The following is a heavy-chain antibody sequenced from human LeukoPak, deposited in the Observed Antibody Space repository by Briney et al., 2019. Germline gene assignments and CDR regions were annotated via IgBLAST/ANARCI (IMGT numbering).Heavy chain of an antibody. Sequence: ASVKVSCKASGYSFIDYYIHWVRQAPGQGLEWMGWVNPHSGGTKFAQKFQGRVTITRDTSINTAYMEVSSLRSDDTAVYYCARDIGDYYGSGSYWLLWGQGTLVTVAS. CDR1: GYSFIDYY. CDR3: ARDIGDYYGSGSYWLL. J-gene: IGHJ4*02. D-gene: IGHD3-10*01. CDR2: VNPHSGGT. V-gene: IGHV1-2*02.